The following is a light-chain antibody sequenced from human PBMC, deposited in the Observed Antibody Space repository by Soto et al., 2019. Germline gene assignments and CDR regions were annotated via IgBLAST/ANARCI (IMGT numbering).Light chain of an antibody. J-gene: IGLJ1*01. CDR3: SSYAGSSNV. Sequence: QSVLTQPPSASGSPGQSVAISCTGTSSDVGGYNYVSWYQQHPGTAPTLMIYEVNKRPSGVPDRFSGSKSGNTASLTVSGLQAEDEADYYCSSYAGSSNVFGTGTKVTVL. CDR2: EVN. CDR1: SSDVGGYNY. V-gene: IGLV2-8*01.